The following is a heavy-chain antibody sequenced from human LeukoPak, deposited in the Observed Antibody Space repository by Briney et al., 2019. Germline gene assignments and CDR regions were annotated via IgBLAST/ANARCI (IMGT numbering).Heavy chain of an antibody. CDR1: GGSFSGYY. V-gene: IGHV4-34*01. D-gene: IGHD5-18*01. CDR2: INHSGST. CDR3: ARVSGYSYGWSYYYYMDV. Sequence: SETLSLNCAVYGGSFSGYYWSWIRQPPGKGLEWIGEINHSGSTNYNPSLKSRVTISVDTSKNQFSLKLSSVTAADTAVYYCARVSGYSYGWSYYYYMDVWGKGTTVTVSS. J-gene: IGHJ6*03.